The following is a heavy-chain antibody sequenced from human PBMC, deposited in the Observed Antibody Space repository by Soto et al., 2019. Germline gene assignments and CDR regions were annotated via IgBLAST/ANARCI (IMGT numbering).Heavy chain of an antibody. CDR2: IWYDGSNK. V-gene: IGHV3-33*01. CDR3: ARECSSRFGELCAFDI. CDR1: GFTFSSYG. D-gene: IGHD3-10*01. Sequence: GGSLRLSCAASGFTFSSYGMHWVRQAPGKGLEWVAVIWYDGSNKYYADSVKGRFTISRDNSKNTLYLQMNSLRAEDTAVYYCARECSSRFGELCAFDIWGQGTMVTVSS. J-gene: IGHJ3*02.